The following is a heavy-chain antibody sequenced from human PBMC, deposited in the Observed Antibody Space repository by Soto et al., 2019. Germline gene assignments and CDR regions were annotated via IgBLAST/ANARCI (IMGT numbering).Heavy chain of an antibody. D-gene: IGHD5-18*01. CDR2: IIPIFGTA. V-gene: IGHV1-69*13. Sequence: SVKVSCKASGGTFSSYAISWVRQAPGQGLEWMGGIIPIFGTANYAQKLQGRVTITADESTSTAYMELSSLRSEDTAVYYCARDPQGVYSYGSPPTYAMEVGGEGTTVTVSS. J-gene: IGHJ6*04. CDR1: GGTFSSYA. CDR3: ARDPQGVYSYGSPPTYAMEV.